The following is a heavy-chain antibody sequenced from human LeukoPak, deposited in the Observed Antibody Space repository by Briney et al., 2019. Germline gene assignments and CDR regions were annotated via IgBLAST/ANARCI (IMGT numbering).Heavy chain of an antibody. CDR3: ARDLGYLWYNWFDP. Sequence: SETLSLTCTVSGGSISSYYWSWIRQPPGKGLEWIGYIYYSGSTNYNPSLKSRVTISVDTSKNQFSLKLSSVTAADTAVYYCARDLGYLWYNWFDPWGQGTLVTVSS. V-gene: IGHV4-59*01. J-gene: IGHJ5*02. CDR2: IYYSGST. CDR1: GGSISSYY. D-gene: IGHD2-21*01.